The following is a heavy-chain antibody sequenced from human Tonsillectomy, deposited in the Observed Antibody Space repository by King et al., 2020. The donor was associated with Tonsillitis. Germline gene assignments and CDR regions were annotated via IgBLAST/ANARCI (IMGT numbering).Heavy chain of an antibody. D-gene: IGHD3-16*01. Sequence: VQLVESGGGLVKPDRSLRLSCAASGFTFDDIAMHWVRQAPGRGLEWVSDINWNSRPRAYADSVKGRFTISRDNAKNSLYLQMNRLRVEDTALYYCAKGVFGGTAPLDTWGEGGLDTVSS. CDR3: AKGVFGGTAPLDT. V-gene: IGHV3-9*01. CDR2: INWNSRPR. CDR1: GFTFDDIA. J-gene: IGHJ5*02.